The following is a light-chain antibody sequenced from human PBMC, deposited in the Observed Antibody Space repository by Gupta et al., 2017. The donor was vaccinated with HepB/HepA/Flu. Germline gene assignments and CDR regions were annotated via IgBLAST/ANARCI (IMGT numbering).Light chain of an antibody. CDR3: QQYYSTPLT. J-gene: IGKJ1*01. CDR2: WAS. Sequence: DIVMTQSPDPLAVSLGARAPINCKSSQSVLYSSNNKNYLAWYQQKPGQPPKLLIYWASTRESGVPDRFSGSGSGTDFTLTISSLQAEDVAVYYCQQYYSTPLTFGQGTKVEIK. V-gene: IGKV4-1*01. CDR1: QSVLYSSNNKNY.